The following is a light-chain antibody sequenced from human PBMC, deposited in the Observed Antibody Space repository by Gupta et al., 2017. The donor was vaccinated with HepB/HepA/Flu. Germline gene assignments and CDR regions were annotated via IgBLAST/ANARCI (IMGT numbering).Light chain of an antibody. Sequence: QPVLTQSSSASVSLGSSVKLTCSLTSGHSSYIIAWHQQQPGKAPRYLMKLKSSGSYNKGSGVPDRFSGSSSGADRYLTISNLQSEDEADYYCETWDSNTHRVFGGGTKLTVL. CDR3: ETWDSNTHRV. V-gene: IGLV4-60*03. J-gene: IGLJ2*01. CDR2: LKSSGSY. CDR1: SGHSSYI.